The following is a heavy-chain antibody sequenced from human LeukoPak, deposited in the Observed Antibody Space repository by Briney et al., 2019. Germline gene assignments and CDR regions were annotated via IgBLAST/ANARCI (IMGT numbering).Heavy chain of an antibody. CDR3: ARLSLYPSGVVDY. V-gene: IGHV4-34*01. J-gene: IGHJ4*02. CDR1: GGSFSGYY. CDR2: VNHSGST. D-gene: IGHD3-16*01. Sequence: SETLSLTCAVYGGSFSGYYWSWIRQPPGKGLEWIGEVNHSGSTNYNPSLKSRVTISVDTSKNQFSLKLSSVTAADTAVYYCARLSLYPSGVVDYWGQGTLVTVSS.